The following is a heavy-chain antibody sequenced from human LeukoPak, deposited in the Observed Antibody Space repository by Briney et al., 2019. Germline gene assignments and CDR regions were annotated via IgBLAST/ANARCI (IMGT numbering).Heavy chain of an antibody. J-gene: IGHJ5*02. CDR1: GGSISSYY. Sequence: PSETLSLTCTVSGGSISSYYWSWIRQPPGKGLEWIGYIYYSGSTNYNPSLKSRVTISVDTSKNQFSLKLSSVTAADTAVYYCAREAYCGGDCYRRAGDGWFDPWGQGTLATVSS. V-gene: IGHV4-59*01. D-gene: IGHD2-21*02. CDR3: AREAYCGGDCYRRAGDGWFDP. CDR2: IYYSGST.